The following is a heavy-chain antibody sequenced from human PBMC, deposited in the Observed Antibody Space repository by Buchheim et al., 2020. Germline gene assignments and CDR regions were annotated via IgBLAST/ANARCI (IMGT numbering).Heavy chain of an antibody. J-gene: IGHJ6*03. Sequence: QVQLVQSGAEVKKPGSSVKVSCKASGGTFSSYAFSWVRQAPGQGLEWMGGIIPIFGTANYAQKFQGRVTITADESTSTAYMELSSLTSDDTAVYYCATGGYRKYSWKYEDYYYYIDVWGKGT. D-gene: IGHD1-7*01. CDR3: ATGGYRKYSWKYEDYYYYIDV. CDR1: GGTFSSYA. CDR2: IIPIFGTA. V-gene: IGHV1-69*01.